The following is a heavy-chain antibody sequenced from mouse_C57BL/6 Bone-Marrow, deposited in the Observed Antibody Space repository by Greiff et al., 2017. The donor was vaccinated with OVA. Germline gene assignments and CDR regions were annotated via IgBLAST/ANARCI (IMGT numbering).Heavy chain of an antibody. D-gene: IGHD2-3*01. CDR2: INPNNGGT. J-gene: IGHJ3*01. CDR3: AREGDGYYGGFAY. Sequence: VQLQQSGPELVKPGASVKISCKASGYTFTDYYMNWVKQSHGKSLEWIGDINPNNGGTSYNQKFKGKATLTVDKSSSTAYMELRSLTSEDSAVYYCAREGDGYYGGFAYWGQGTLVTVSA. CDR1: GYTFTDYY. V-gene: IGHV1-26*01.